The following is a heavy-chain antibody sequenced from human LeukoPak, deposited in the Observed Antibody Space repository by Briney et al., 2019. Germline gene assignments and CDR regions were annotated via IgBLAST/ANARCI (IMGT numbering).Heavy chain of an antibody. J-gene: IGHJ4*02. CDR2: ISGSSGST. CDR1: GFTFSSHA. D-gene: IGHD3-22*01. Sequence: GGSLRLSCAASGFTFSSHAMNWVRQAPGKGLEWVSGISGSSGSTYYADSVKGRFTISRDNSKNTLYLQMNSLRAEDTAVYYCAKYSAYYYDSSGYYPWWYWGQGTLVTVSS. CDR3: AKYSAYYYDSSGYYPWWY. V-gene: IGHV3-23*01.